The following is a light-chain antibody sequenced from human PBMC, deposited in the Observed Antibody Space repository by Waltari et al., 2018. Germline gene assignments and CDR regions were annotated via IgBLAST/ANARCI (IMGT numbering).Light chain of an antibody. CDR1: SSDVGNYNY. CDR3: CSYAGRYTWV. V-gene: IGLV2-11*01. Sequence: QSALTQPRSVSGSPGQSVTIPCTGTSSDVGNYNYVSWYQQHPGKAPKFMIYDVSQRPSGVPDRFSGSKSGNTASLTISGLQAEDEADYYCCSYAGRYTWVFGGGTKVTVL. J-gene: IGLJ3*02. CDR2: DVS.